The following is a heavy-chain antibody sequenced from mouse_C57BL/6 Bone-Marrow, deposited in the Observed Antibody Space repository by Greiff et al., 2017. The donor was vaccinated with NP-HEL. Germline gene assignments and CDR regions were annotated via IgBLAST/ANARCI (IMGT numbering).Heavy chain of an antibody. CDR1: GYTFTSYW. Sequence: VQLQQSGAELVKPGASVKLSCKASGYTFTSYWMHWVKQRPGQGLEWIGMIHPNSGSTNYNEKFKSKATLTVDKSSSTAYMELSSLTSEDSAVYYCAKDTTVVAPYAMDYWGQGTSVTVSS. D-gene: IGHD1-1*01. V-gene: IGHV1-64*01. CDR3: AKDTTVVAPYAMDY. CDR2: IHPNSGST. J-gene: IGHJ4*01.